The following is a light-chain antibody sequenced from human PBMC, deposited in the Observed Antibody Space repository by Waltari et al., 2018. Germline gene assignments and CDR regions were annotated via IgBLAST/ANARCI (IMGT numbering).Light chain of an antibody. Sequence: DIQMTQSPSTLSASVGDRVTITCRASQSISSWLAWYQQKPGKAPKPLIYKASSLESGVPSRFSGSGSGTEFTLTISSLQPDDFATYYCQQYNSYSPPWTFGQGTKVEIK. CDR1: QSISSW. J-gene: IGKJ1*01. CDR3: QQYNSYSPPWT. CDR2: KAS. V-gene: IGKV1-5*03.